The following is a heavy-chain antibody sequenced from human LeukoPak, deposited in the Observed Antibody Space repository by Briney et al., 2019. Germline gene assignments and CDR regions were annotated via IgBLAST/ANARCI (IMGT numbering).Heavy chain of an antibody. J-gene: IGHJ3*02. V-gene: IGHV3-23*01. Sequence: GGSLRLSCAASGFTVSSKYMSWVRQAPGKGLEWVSGISGSGGNTYYAGFVRGRFTISRDNSKNTMYLQMNSLRAEDTAVYHCAKDMTWFGGSWRVDDLFDIWGQGTAVIVSS. CDR3: AKDMTWFGGSWRVDDLFDI. D-gene: IGHD1-26*01. CDR1: GFTVSSKY. CDR2: ISGSGGNT.